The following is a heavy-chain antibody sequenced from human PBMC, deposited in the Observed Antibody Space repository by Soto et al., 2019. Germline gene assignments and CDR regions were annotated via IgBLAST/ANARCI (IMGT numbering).Heavy chain of an antibody. J-gene: IGHJ4*02. D-gene: IGHD4-17*01. Sequence: GGSLRLSCAASGFTFSSYSMNWVRQAPGKGLEWVAVIWYDGNNKYYADSVKGRFTISRDNSKNTLYLQMNTLRPEDTAIYYCAKRTTSRGPFDYWGQGTLFTVSS. CDR2: IWYDGNNK. CDR3: AKRTTSRGPFDY. CDR1: GFTFSSYS. V-gene: IGHV3-33*06.